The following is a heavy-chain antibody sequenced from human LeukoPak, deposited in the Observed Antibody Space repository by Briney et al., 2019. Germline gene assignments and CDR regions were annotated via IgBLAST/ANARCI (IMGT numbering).Heavy chain of an antibody. CDR1: GFTFDDYA. CDR2: ISWNSGSI. Sequence: GRSLRLSCAASGFTFDDYAMHWVRQAPGKGLEWVSGISWNSGSIGYADSVKGRFTISRDNAKNSLYLQMNSLRAEDTALYYCAKDMTYDSSGSLDYWGQGTLVTVSS. J-gene: IGHJ4*02. V-gene: IGHV3-9*01. D-gene: IGHD3-22*01. CDR3: AKDMTYDSSGSLDY.